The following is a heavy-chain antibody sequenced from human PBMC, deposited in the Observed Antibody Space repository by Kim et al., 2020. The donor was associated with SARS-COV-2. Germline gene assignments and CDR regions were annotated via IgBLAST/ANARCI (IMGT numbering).Heavy chain of an antibody. Sequence: SEKGRFTSSRDDSKSTLYLHMNSRRAEDTAVYYCAREGYYGSGSYYPFDYWGQGTLVTVSS. V-gene: IGHV3-66*01. CDR3: AREGYYGSGSYYPFDY. J-gene: IGHJ4*02. D-gene: IGHD3-10*01.